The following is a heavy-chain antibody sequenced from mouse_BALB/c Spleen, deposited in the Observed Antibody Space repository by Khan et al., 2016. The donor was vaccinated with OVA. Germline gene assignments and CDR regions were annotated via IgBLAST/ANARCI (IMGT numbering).Heavy chain of an antibody. CDR2: IWTGGGT. Sequence: QVRLKESGPGLVAPSQSLSITCTVSGFSLTSYDISWIRQPPGKGLEWLGVIWTGGGTNYNSAFMSRLSISKDNSKSQVFLKMNSLQTDDTAIYYCGRDGYYGRGYAMDYWGQGTSVTVSS. J-gene: IGHJ4*01. CDR1: GFSLTSYD. D-gene: IGHD1-1*01. V-gene: IGHV2-9-2*01. CDR3: GRDGYYGRGYAMDY.